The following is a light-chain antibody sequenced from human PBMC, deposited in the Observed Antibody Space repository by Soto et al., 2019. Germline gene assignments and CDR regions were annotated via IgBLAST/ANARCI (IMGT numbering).Light chain of an antibody. CDR1: QGISSY. V-gene: IGKV1-9*01. Sequence: DIQMTQSPFSLSASVGDRFTITFRASQGISSYLGWYQQKPGKAPKLLIYGASTLQSGVPSRFSGSGSGTDFTLTISSLQPEDFATYYCQQLNKYPSTFGGGTKVDIK. CDR3: QQLNKYPST. CDR2: GAS. J-gene: IGKJ4*01.